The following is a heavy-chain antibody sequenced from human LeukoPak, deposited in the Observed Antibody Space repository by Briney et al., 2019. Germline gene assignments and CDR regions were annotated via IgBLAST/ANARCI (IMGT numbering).Heavy chain of an antibody. Sequence: SETLCLTCAVHGGSFSGYYWSWIRQTPGKGREWIGEINHRGSTNYNPYLTSRVDISVDKTNHQFSLKLGSVTAADTAVYYCASPSRFGEFGFRHLPVNYYYYGMDVWGKETTVTVSS. V-gene: IGHV4-34*01. CDR2: INHRGST. D-gene: IGHD3-10*01. CDR3: ASPSRFGEFGFRHLPVNYYYYGMDV. CDR1: GGSFSGYY. J-gene: IGHJ6*04.